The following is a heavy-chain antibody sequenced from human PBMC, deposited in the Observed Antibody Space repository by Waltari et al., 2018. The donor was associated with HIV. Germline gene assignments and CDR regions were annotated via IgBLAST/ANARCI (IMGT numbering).Heavy chain of an antibody. V-gene: IGHV3-33*01. Sequence: QVQLVESGGGVVQPGRSLRLSCAASGFTFSTYGMHWVRQAPGKGLEWVAVIWNDGTNKYYADSVKGRFTISRDNSKKTLYLQMNSLRAEDAAVYYCERDNQAADGGLDCWGQGTLVTVSS. D-gene: IGHD6-13*01. CDR1: GFTFSTYG. CDR3: ERDNQAADGGLDC. CDR2: IWNDGTNK. J-gene: IGHJ4*02.